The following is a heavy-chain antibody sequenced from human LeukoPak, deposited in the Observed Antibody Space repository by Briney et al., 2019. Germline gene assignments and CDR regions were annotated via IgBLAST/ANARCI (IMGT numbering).Heavy chain of an antibody. CDR3: ARSPREDMLRGVIISLDV. D-gene: IGHD3-10*01. V-gene: IGHV1-2*04. Sequence: EASVKVSCKASGYTFTGYYMHWVRQAPGQGLEWMGWINPNSGGTNYAQKFQGWVTMTRDTSISTTYMELSRLRSDDTAVYYCARSPREDMLRGVIISLDVWGQGTTVTVSS. CDR1: GYTFTGYY. J-gene: IGHJ6*02. CDR2: INPNSGGT.